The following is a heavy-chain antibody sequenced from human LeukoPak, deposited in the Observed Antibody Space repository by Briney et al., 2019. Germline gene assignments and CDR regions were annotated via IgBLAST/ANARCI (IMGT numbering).Heavy chain of an antibody. V-gene: IGHV4-59*08. Sequence: SQTLSLTCAVSGGSISSYYWSWIRQPPGKGLEWIGYIYYSGSTNYNPSLKSRVTMSVDTSKNQFSLKLSSVTAADTAVYYCARRHPHYYYYGMDVWGQGTTVTVSS. CDR3: ARRHPHYYYYGMDV. J-gene: IGHJ6*02. CDR1: GGSISSYY. CDR2: IYYSGST.